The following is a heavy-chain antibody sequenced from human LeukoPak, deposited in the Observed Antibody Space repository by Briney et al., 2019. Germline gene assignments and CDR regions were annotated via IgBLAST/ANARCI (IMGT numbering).Heavy chain of an antibody. CDR3: ARDKPAAAGAFDY. CDR1: GFTFSSYA. V-gene: IGHV3-30-3*01. Sequence: PGRSPSLSCAASGFTFSSYAMHWVRQAPGKGLEWVAVISYDGSNKYYADSVKGRFTISRDNSKNTLYLQMNSLRAEDTAVYYCARDKPAAAGAFDYWGQGTLVTVSS. D-gene: IGHD6-13*01. J-gene: IGHJ4*02. CDR2: ISYDGSNK.